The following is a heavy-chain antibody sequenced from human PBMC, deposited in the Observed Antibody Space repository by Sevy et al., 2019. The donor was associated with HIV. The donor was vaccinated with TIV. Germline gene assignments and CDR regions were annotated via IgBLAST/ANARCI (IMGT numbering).Heavy chain of an antibody. J-gene: IGHJ3*02. V-gene: IGHV1-46*01. Sequence: ASVKVSCKASGYTFTSYYMHWVRQAPGQGLEWMGIINPSDGSTSYAQKFQGRVTMTRDTSTSTVYMEVSSLSSEDTAVYYCARDHTVIGSSWYRAFDIWGQGTMVTISS. CDR1: GYTFTSYY. CDR2: INPSDGST. CDR3: ARDHTVIGSSWYRAFDI. D-gene: IGHD6-13*01.